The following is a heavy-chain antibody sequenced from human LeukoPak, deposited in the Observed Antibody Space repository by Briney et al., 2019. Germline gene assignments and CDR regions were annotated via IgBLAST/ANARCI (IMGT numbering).Heavy chain of an antibody. J-gene: IGHJ4*02. CDR1: AFTVEAYG. V-gene: IGHV3-20*04. Sequence: GRSLRLACAPAAFTVEAYGTDSVRHAPGKGLGCGSGITWNVDDTTYTHSVKGRLPLSRTNANNCLYLQIDCLTLQDTPLTYCTRVTCWRTGFDYWGQGTLVTASS. D-gene: IGHD1-1*01. CDR2: ITWNVDDT. CDR3: TRVTCWRTGFDY.